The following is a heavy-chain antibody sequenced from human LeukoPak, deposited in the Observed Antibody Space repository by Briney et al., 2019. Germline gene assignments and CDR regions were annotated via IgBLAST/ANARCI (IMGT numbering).Heavy chain of an antibody. V-gene: IGHV3-15*01. D-gene: IGHD3-3*01. CDR2: IKSKTDGGTT. Sequence: GGSLRLSCAASGFTFSNAWMSWVRQAPGKGLEWVGRIKSKTDGGTTDYAAPVKGRFTISRDDSKNTLYLQMNSLKTEDTAVYYCTTAASDFWSGYYPPDMDVWGKGTTVTVSS. CDR1: GFTFSNAW. J-gene: IGHJ6*03. CDR3: TTAASDFWSGYYPPDMDV.